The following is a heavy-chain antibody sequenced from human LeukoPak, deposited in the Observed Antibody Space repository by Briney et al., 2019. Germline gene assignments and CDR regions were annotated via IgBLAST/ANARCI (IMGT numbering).Heavy chain of an antibody. CDR2: ISAYNGNT. J-gene: IGHJ4*02. Sequence: ASVKVSCKASGYTFTSYGISWVRQAPGQGLEWMGWISAYNGNTNYAQKLQGRVTMTTDTSTSTAYMELRSLRFDDTAVYYCAYTTVVPYFDYWGQGTLVTVSS. CDR3: AYTTVVPYFDY. V-gene: IGHV1-18*01. CDR1: GYTFTSYG. D-gene: IGHD4-23*01.